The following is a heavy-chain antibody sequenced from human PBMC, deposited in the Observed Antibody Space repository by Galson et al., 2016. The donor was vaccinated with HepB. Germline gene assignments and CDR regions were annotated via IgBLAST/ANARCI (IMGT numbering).Heavy chain of an antibody. CDR1: GFNFDIFA. D-gene: IGHD1-1*01. CDR2: IWYDGYYK. J-gene: IGHJ4*02. CDR3: ARTAKLSSSGHYLDY. Sequence: SLRLSCAASGFNFDIFAMHWVRQAPGKGLEWVAVIWYDGYYKYYGDSVKGRFTISRDNSENTLYLQMDSLTTEDTAAYYCARTAKLSSSGHYLDYWGQGTLVTVSS. V-gene: IGHV3-33*01.